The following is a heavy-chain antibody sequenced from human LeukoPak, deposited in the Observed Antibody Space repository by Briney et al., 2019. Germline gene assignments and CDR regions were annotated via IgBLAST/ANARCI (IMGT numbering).Heavy chain of an antibody. Sequence: GGSLRLSCTGSGFTFGDHAMSWVRQAPGKGLEWVGFIRSKAYRGTTEYAASVKGRFTISRDDSASIAYLQMNSLKTEDTAVYYCARGPIQLWIHNAMDVWGQGTTVTVSS. D-gene: IGHD5-18*01. CDR3: ARGPIQLWIHNAMDV. V-gene: IGHV3-49*04. CDR1: GFTFGDHA. J-gene: IGHJ6*02. CDR2: IRSKAYRGTT.